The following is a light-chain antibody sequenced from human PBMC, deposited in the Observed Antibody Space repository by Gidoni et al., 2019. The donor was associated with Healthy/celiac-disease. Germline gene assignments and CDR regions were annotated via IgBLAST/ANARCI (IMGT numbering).Light chain of an antibody. CDR1: QSVNSIY. J-gene: IGKJ4*01. CDR3: QQYGSSPLT. V-gene: IGKV3-20*01. CDR2: GAS. Sequence: EIVLTQSPGTLSLSPGERATLSCRASQSVNSIYLAWYQQKPGQAPRLLIYGASSRATGIPDRFSGSGSGTDFTLTISRVEPEDFAVYYCQQYGSSPLTFGGXTKVEIK.